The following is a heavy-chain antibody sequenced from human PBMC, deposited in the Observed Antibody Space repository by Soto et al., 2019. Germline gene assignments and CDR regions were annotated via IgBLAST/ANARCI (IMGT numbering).Heavy chain of an antibody. CDR1: GGSISSYY. D-gene: IGHD6-19*01. Sequence: SETLSLTCTVSGGSISSYYWSWIRQPPGKGLEWIGYIYYSGSTNYNPSLKSRVTISVDTSKNQFSLKLSSVTAADTAVYYCARTGYSSVWYDTVPSGFDTLCLQTLLTISS. CDR3: ARTGYSSVWYDTVPSGFDT. CDR2: IYYSGST. V-gene: IGHV4-59*08. J-gene: IGHJ5*02.